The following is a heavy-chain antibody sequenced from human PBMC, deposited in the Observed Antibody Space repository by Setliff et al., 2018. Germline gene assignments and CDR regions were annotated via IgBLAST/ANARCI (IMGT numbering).Heavy chain of an antibody. CDR2: VYTNGGS. Sequence: PSETLSLTCTVSGGSISSGSYYWSWIRHPAGKGLEWIGRVYTNGGSDYNPFLKSRVSISLDTSKNQFSLKSISVTAADTAVYYCARQSGSGSSPYFDFWGQGTLVTVSS. CDR3: ARQSGSGSSPYFDF. D-gene: IGHD3-10*01. V-gene: IGHV4-61*02. J-gene: IGHJ4*02. CDR1: GGSISSGSYY.